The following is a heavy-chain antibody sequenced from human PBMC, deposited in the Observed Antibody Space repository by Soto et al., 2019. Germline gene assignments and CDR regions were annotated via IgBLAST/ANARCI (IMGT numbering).Heavy chain of an antibody. Sequence: VKVYCKASGYTFTGQYMHWVRQAPGQGLEWMGWINPNSGGTNYAQKFQGRVTMTRDTSISTAYMELSRLRSDDTAVYYCARGDGYSYGYPLDYWGQTTLVTVSS. J-gene: IGHJ4*02. CDR2: INPNSGGT. D-gene: IGHD5-18*01. CDR1: GYTFTGQY. V-gene: IGHV1-2*02. CDR3: ARGDGYSYGYPLDY.